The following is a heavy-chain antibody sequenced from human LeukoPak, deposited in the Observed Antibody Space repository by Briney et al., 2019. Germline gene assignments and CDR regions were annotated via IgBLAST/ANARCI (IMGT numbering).Heavy chain of an antibody. CDR2: IIPIFGTA. V-gene: IGHV1-69*05. Sequence: SVKVSCKASGYTFTAYNMHWVRQAPGQGLEWMGRIIPIFGTANYAQKFQGRVTITTDESTSTAYMELSSLRSEDTAVYYCARVTAIPGEGFFDYWGQGTLVTVSS. D-gene: IGHD2-21*02. CDR3: ARVTAIPGEGFFDY. CDR1: GYTFTAYN. J-gene: IGHJ4*02.